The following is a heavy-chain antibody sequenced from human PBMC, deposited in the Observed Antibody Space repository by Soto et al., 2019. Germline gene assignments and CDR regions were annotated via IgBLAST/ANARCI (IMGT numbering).Heavy chain of an antibody. CDR3: ARSPPSLYYYYYGMDV. J-gene: IGHJ6*02. CDR2: IYYSGST. Sequence: PSETLSLTCTVSGGSISSYYWSXIRQPPGKGLEWIGYIYYSGSTNYNPSLKSRVTISVDTSKNQFSLKLSSVTAADTAIYYCARSPPSLYYYYYGMDVXXQGTTXXXXS. V-gene: IGHV4-59*01. CDR1: GGSISSYY.